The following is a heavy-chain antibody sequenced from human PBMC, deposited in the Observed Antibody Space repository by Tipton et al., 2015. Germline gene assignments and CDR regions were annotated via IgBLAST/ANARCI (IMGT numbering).Heavy chain of an antibody. CDR1: GGTFSSFA. D-gene: IGHD3-10*01. CDR3: ARRGVGTSFDF. CDR2: IIPLFGSA. J-gene: IGHJ4*02. Sequence: QSGAEVKKPGSSVKVSCKASGGTFSSFAISWVRQAPGQGLEWMGGIIPLFGSANYAQKFQGRVTIAADESTSTAYMELSSLRSDDTAVYYCARRGVGTSFDFWGPGTLVTVSS. V-gene: IGHV1-69*01.